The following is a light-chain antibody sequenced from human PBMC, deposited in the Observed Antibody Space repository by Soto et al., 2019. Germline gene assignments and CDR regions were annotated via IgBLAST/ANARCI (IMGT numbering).Light chain of an antibody. CDR3: SSYTSSDTYV. CDR2: DVS. V-gene: IGLV2-14*03. Sequence: QSVLTQPASVSGSPGQSITISCTGTSSDVGNYNYVSWHQHHPGKAPKLMINDVSNRPSGVSSRFSGSKSGNTASLTISGLQAEDEAEYYCSSYTSSDTYVFGTGTKVTVL. J-gene: IGLJ1*01. CDR1: SSDVGNYNY.